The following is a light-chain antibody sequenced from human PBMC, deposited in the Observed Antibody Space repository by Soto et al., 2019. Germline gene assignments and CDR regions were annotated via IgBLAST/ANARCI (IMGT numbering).Light chain of an antibody. CDR3: QQYYNYPRT. J-gene: IGKJ1*01. CDR2: AAS. V-gene: IGKV1-8*01. Sequence: AIRMTQSPSSFSASTGDRVTITCRASQGISSYLAWYQQKPGQAPKLLISAASTLQSGVPSRFSGSGSGTDFTLIISCLQSEDFATYYCQQYYNYPRTFGQGTKVEIK. CDR1: QGISSY.